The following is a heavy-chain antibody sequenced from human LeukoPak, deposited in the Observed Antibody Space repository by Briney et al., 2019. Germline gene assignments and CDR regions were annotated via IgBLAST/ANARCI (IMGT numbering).Heavy chain of an antibody. CDR1: GYTFTGYY. D-gene: IGHD6-13*01. CDR2: INPNSGGT. Sequence: ASVKVSCKASGYTFTGYYMHWVRQAPGQGLEWMGWINPNSGGTNYAQKFQGRVTMTRDTSISTAYMELSSLRSEDTAVYYCARGLAAAGLDWFDPWGQGTLVTVSS. V-gene: IGHV1-2*02. J-gene: IGHJ5*02. CDR3: ARGLAAAGLDWFDP.